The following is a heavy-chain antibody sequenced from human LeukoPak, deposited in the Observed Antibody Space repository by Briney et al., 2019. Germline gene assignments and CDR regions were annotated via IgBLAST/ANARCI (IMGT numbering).Heavy chain of an antibody. V-gene: IGHV3-23*01. Sequence: PGGSLRLSCATSGFTFSNYAMSWVRQAPGKGLEWVSGISGSGGSTYYADSVKGRFTISRDNSKKTLYLQMNSLRAEDTAVYYCARDITMVRGVLDFWGQGSLVTVSS. D-gene: IGHD3-10*01. J-gene: IGHJ4*02. CDR3: ARDITMVRGVLDF. CDR2: ISGSGGST. CDR1: GFTFSNYA.